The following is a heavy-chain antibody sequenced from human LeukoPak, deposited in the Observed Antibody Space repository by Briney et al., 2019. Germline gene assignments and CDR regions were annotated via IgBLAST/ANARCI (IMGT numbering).Heavy chain of an antibody. D-gene: IGHD3-9*01. CDR3: ARGLGTTLRYFDWSSYYFDY. J-gene: IGHJ4*02. Sequence: SETLSLTCTVSGGSISSYYWSWIRQPPGKGLEWIGYIYYSGSTNYNPSLKSRVTISVDTSKNQSSLKLSSVTAADTAVYYCARGLGTTLRYFDWSSYYFDYWGQGTLVTVSS. CDR2: IYYSGST. CDR1: GGSISSYY. V-gene: IGHV4-59*01.